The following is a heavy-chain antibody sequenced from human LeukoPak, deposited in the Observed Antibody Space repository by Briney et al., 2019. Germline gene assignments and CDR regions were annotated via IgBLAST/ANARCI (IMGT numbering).Heavy chain of an antibody. V-gene: IGHV4-59*01. CDR1: GGSISSYY. D-gene: IGHD2-15*01. Sequence: SETLSLTCTVSGGSISSYYWSWIRQPPGKGLEWIGYVYYSGSTNYNPSLKSRVTISVDTSKNQFSLKLSSVTAADTAVYYCARADCSGGTCYYYYGMDVWGQGTTVSVSS. J-gene: IGHJ6*02. CDR2: VYYSGST. CDR3: ARADCSGGTCYYYYGMDV.